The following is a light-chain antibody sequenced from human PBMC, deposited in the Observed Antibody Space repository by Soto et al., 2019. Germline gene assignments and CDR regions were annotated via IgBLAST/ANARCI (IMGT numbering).Light chain of an antibody. J-gene: IGLJ2*01. Sequence: QSALTQPASVSGSPGQSITISCTGTSSDVGGYNYVSWYQQHPGKAPKPMIYDVSNRPSGVSIRFSGSKSGNTASLTISGLQAEDEADYYCSSYTSSSTLVFGGGTKLTVL. CDR2: DVS. CDR3: SSYTSSSTLV. CDR1: SSDVGGYNY. V-gene: IGLV2-14*01.